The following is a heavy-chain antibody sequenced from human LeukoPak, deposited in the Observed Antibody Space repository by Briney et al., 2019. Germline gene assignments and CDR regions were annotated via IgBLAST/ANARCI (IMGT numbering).Heavy chain of an antibody. V-gene: IGHV3-23*01. CDR2: ISGSGGST. D-gene: IGHD2-15*01. J-gene: IGHJ4*02. CDR3: AKEGFYGILGYCSGGSCYGVY. CDR1: GFTFSSYA. Sequence: PGGSLRLSCAASGFTFSSYAMSWVRQAPGKGLEWVSAISGSGGSTYYADSVKGRFTISRDNSKNTLYLQMNSLRAEDTAVYYCAKEGFYGILGYCSGGSCYGVYWGQGTLVTVSS.